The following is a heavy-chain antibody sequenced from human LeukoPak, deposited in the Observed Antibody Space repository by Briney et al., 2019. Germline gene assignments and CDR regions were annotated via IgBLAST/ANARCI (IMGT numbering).Heavy chain of an antibody. D-gene: IGHD6-13*01. Sequence: SCKASGGTFSSYGMHWVRQAPGKGLEWVAVIWYDGSNKYYADSVKGRFTISRDNSKNTLYLQMNSLRAEDTAVYYCAREFLSSLYDYWGQGTLVTVSS. V-gene: IGHV3-33*01. CDR3: AREFLSSLYDY. CDR2: IWYDGSNK. J-gene: IGHJ4*02. CDR1: GGTFSSYG.